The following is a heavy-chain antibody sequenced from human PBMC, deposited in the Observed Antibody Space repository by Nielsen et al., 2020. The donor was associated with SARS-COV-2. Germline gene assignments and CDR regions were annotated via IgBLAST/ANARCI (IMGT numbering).Heavy chain of an antibody. CDR3: TRDGHHWDLDN. CDR2: VNMDGRGT. V-gene: IGHV3-74*01. D-gene: IGHD7-27*01. J-gene: IGHJ4*02. Sequence: GGSLRLSCAASGFTFSAYSLNWVRQAPGKGLVWVARVNMDGRGTNYADSVKGRFTISRDNAENTLHLDMGSLRVGDSAVYYCTRDGHHWDLDNWGQGALVTVSS. CDR1: GFTFSAYS.